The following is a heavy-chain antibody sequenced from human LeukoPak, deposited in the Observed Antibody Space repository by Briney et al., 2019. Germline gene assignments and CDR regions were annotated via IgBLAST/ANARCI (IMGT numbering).Heavy chain of an antibody. CDR2: ICYGGST. J-gene: IGHJ4*02. V-gene: IGHV4-59*01. Sequence: SETLSLTCTVSGGSISSYYWSWIRQPPGKGLEWIGYICYGGSTNYNPSLKSRVTISVDTSKNQFSLKLSSVTAADTAVYYCARVAVGAYFDYWGQGTLVTVSS. CDR3: ARVAVGAYFDY. D-gene: IGHD1-26*01. CDR1: GGSISSYY.